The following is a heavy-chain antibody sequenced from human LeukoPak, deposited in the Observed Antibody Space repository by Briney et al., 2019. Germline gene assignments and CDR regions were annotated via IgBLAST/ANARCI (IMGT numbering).Heavy chain of an antibody. D-gene: IGHD4-17*01. V-gene: IGHV3-30*04. CDR1: GFTFSSYA. CDR2: ISYDGSNK. CDR3: ARWDGDYEGAEWFDP. J-gene: IGHJ5*02. Sequence: GGSLRLSCAASGFTFSSYAMHWVRQAPGKGLEWVAVISYDGSNKYYADSVKGRFTISRDNSKNTLYLQMNSLRAEDTAVYYCARWDGDYEGAEWFDPWGQGTLVTVSS.